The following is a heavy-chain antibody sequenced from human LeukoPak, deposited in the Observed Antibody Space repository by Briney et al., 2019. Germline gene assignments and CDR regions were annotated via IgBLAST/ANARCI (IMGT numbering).Heavy chain of an antibody. V-gene: IGHV3-30-3*01. CDR3: ATDKGGEYPLDY. CDR1: GFTFSSYA. Sequence: GRSLRLSCAASGFTFSSYAMHWVRQAPGKGLEWVAVISYDGSNKYYADSVKGRFTISRDNSKNTLYLQMNSLRAEDTAVYYCATDKGGEYPLDYWGQGTLVTVSS. D-gene: IGHD2/OR15-2a*01. J-gene: IGHJ4*02. CDR2: ISYDGSNK.